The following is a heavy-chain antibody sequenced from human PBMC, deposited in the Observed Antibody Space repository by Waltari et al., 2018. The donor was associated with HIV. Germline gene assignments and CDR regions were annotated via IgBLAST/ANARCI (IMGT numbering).Heavy chain of an antibody. Sequence: EVQLVQSGAEVKKPGESLKISCRGSGYSFTSYWIGWVRQLPGKGLEWMGINSPGHPHARFSPSFQGQVTISADKSISTAYLQWSSLKASDTARYYCARNDGYSSGWYTEDAFDIWGQGTMVTVSS. CDR1: GYSFTSYW. CDR2: NSPGHPHA. CDR3: ARNDGYSSGWYTEDAFDI. J-gene: IGHJ3*02. D-gene: IGHD6-19*01. V-gene: IGHV5-51*01.